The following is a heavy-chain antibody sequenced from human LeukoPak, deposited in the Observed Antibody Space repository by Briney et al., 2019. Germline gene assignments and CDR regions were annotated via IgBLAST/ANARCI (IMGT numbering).Heavy chain of an antibody. CDR2: IYDRGST. Sequence: PSETLSLTCTVSGGSVSSGSYYWSWIRQPPGKGLEWIGSIYDRGSTKYNPSLNSRVTISVDTSKNQFSLKLSSVTAADTAVYYCARREGSGLYYFDYWGQGTLVTVSS. CDR1: GGSVSSGSYY. J-gene: IGHJ4*02. D-gene: IGHD6-19*01. V-gene: IGHV4-61*01. CDR3: ARREGSGLYYFDY.